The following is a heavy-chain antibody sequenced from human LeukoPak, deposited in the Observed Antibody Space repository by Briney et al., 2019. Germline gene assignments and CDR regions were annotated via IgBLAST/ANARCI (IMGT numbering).Heavy chain of an antibody. J-gene: IGHJ4*02. CDR2: VDYSGSS. CDR1: GGSISSSSYY. D-gene: IGHD2-21*01. Sequence: TLSLTCTVSGGSISSSSYYWGWIRQPPGKGLEWIGSVDYSGSSYYNPTLKSRVTISVDTSKNQFSLKLSSVTAADTAVYYCARGLRGDLDYWGQGTLVTVSS. CDR3: ARGLRGDLDY. V-gene: IGHV4-39*07.